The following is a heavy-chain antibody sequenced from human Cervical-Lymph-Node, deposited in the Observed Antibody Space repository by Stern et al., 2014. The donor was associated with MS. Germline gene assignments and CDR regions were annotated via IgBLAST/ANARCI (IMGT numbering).Heavy chain of an antibody. CDR3: VKDQGGIAVY. CDR2: IIPMFGTP. Sequence: VQLVESGTAVKKPGSSVKVSCKASGGTFSINTISWVRQAPGQGLEWMGGIIPMFGTPNYAQKFQGRVTTTADESTSTAYLELSSLTSQDTALYFCVKDQGGIAVYWGQGTLVTVSS. D-gene: IGHD6-19*01. CDR1: GGTFSINT. V-gene: IGHV1-69*01. J-gene: IGHJ4*02.